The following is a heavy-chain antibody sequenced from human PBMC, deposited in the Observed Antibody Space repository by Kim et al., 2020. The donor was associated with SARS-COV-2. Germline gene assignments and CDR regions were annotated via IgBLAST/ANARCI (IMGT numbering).Heavy chain of an antibody. V-gene: IGHV3-21*01. J-gene: IGHJ6*02. Sequence: YAASVKRRFTISRDNAKNSLYLQMNSLRAEDTAVYYCARDPMFPPYGMDVWGQGTTVTVSS. CDR3: ARDPMFPPYGMDV. D-gene: IGHD3-10*02.